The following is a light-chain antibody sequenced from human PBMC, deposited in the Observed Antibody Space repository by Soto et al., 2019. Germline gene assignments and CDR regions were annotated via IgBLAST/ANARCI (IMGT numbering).Light chain of an antibody. CDR2: EVS. J-gene: IGLJ1*01. CDR3: TSYTRYSTLDV. V-gene: IGLV2-14*01. CDR1: SSDVGGYNY. Sequence: QSVLTQPASVSGSPGQSITISCTGTSSDVGGYNYVSWYQQHPDKAPKLMIYEVSNRPSGVSNRFSGSKSGHTASLTISGLQSEDEADYFCTSYTRYSTLDVFGTATKLTDL.